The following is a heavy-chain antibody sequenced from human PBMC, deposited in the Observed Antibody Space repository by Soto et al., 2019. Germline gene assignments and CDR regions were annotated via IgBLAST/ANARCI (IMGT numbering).Heavy chain of an antibody. CDR3: ARVGLGYSNSWGFDS. CDR1: GGSVSSGGYS. J-gene: IGHJ4*02. Sequence: PSETLSLTCTVFGGSVSSGGYSWNWIRQPPGKGLEWIGYVYYSENTKYNPSLKSRVTISVDTSKDQISLKLSSVTAADTAVYYCARVGLGYSNSWGFDSWGQGTLVTVSS. CDR2: VYYSENT. V-gene: IGHV4-61*08. D-gene: IGHD6-6*01.